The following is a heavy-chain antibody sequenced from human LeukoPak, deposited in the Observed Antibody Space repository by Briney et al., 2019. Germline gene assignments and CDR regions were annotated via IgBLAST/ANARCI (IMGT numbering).Heavy chain of an antibody. CDR1: GYTVSSYG. V-gene: IGHV1-18*01. Sequence: GALVKVSCKASGYTVSSYGISWGRQAAGHGLEWMGWISAYNGKTNYAQKLQGRVTMTTDTSTSTAYMALRSLSSHDTAVYYCAKKAYCGGDCYPDYYHYMDVWGQGTPVTVSS. CDR3: AKKAYCGGDCYPDYYHYMDV. CDR2: ISAYNGKT. J-gene: IGHJ6*03. D-gene: IGHD2-21*02.